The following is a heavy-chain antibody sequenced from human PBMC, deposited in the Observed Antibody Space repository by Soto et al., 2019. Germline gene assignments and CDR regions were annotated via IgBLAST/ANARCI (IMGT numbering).Heavy chain of an antibody. V-gene: IGHV1-18*01. D-gene: IGHD1-26*01. CDR3: ARKEGRVSASAAN. J-gene: IGHJ4*02. CDR1: GYTFTSYG. Sequence: ASVKVSCKASGYTFTSYGISWVRQAPGQGLEWMAWISTYNGNTNYAQKLRGRVTVTTDTSTSTAYLELRSLRSDDTAVYYCARKEGRVSASAANGARGPLVPVSS. CDR2: ISTYNGNT.